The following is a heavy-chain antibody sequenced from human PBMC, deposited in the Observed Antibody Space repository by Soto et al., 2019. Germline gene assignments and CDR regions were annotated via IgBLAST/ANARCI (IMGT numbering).Heavy chain of an antibody. D-gene: IGHD6-6*01. CDR2: ISAYNGNT. CDR3: ARDSGRIAARFGERDFDY. CDR1: GYTFTSYG. Sequence: QVQLVQSGAEVKKPGASVKVSCKASGYTFTSYGISWVRQAPGQVLEWMGWISAYNGNTNYAQKLQCRVTMTTDTSTSTAYMELRSLRSDDTAVYYCARDSGRIAARFGERDFDYWGQGTLVTVSS. J-gene: IGHJ4*02. V-gene: IGHV1-18*01.